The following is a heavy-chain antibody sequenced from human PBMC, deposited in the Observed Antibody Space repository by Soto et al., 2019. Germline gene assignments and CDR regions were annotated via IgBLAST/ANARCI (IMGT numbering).Heavy chain of an antibody. CDR2: ISAYNGNT. CDR3: ARDPSVWGTWYYFDY. V-gene: IGHV1-18*01. Sequence: ASVKVSCKASGYTFTSYGISWVRQAPGQGLEWMGWISAYNGNTNYAQKLQGRVTMTTDTSTSTAYMELRSLRSDDTAVYYCARDPSVWGTWYYFDYWGQGTLVTVSS. J-gene: IGHJ4*02. CDR1: GYTFTSYG. D-gene: IGHD3-16*01.